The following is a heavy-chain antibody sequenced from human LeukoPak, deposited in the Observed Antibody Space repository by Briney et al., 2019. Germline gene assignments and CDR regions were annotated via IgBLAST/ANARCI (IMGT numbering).Heavy chain of an antibody. CDR3: AKVGGRNAEAYYYGMTA. V-gene: IGHV3-30*18. CDR1: GFPFHSYA. CDR2: ISYEGSNT. D-gene: IGHD3-10*01. Sequence: PGRSLTLSCAACGFPFHSYAMHCVRQAPGKGLEWVAVISYEGSNTFYADSVKGRFTISRYNSKNTLYLQMNSLRGEDTAVYCCAKVGGRNAEAYYYGMTAWGQRATVTVSS. J-gene: IGHJ6*02.